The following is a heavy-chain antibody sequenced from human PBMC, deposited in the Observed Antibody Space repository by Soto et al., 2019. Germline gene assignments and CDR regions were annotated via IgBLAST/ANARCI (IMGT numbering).Heavy chain of an antibody. J-gene: IGHJ4*02. D-gene: IGHD3-22*01. V-gene: IGHV3-23*01. CDR2: IGGSGDAI. Sequence: PGGSLRLSCAASGFTFSNNAMSWVRQAPGKGLEWVSAIGGSGDAIYSADSVKGRFTISRDNSKDTLYLQMNSLRAEDTAVYYCAKPRSDNSGYYLLFDYWGQGTLVTVSS. CDR1: GFTFSNNA. CDR3: AKPRSDNSGYYLLFDY.